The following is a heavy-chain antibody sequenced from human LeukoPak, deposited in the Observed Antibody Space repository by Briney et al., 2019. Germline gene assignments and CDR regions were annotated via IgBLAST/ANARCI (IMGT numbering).Heavy chain of an antibody. V-gene: IGHV1-69*04. CDR1: GGTLSSYA. J-gene: IGHJ4*02. Sequence: ASVKVSCKASGGTLSSYAISWVRQAPGQGLEWMGRIIPILGIANYAQKFQGRVTITADKSTSTAYMELSSLRSEDTAVYYCARGRMHGDYDHWGQGTLVTVSS. D-gene: IGHD4-17*01. CDR2: IIPILGIA. CDR3: ARGRMHGDYDH.